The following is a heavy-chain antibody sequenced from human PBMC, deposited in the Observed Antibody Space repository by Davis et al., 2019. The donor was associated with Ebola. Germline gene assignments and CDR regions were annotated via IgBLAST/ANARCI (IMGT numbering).Heavy chain of an antibody. J-gene: IGHJ4*02. CDR3: ARAVPATQNHDY. Sequence: AASVKVSCKTSGYTFTAYFIHWVRRAPGEGLEWMGWINPNTGGTNSAQKFQGRVTMTRATSMTTAYMELNGLRSDDTAVYYCARAVPATQNHDYWGQGTLVTVSS. CDR2: INPNTGGT. CDR1: GYTFTAYF. V-gene: IGHV1-2*02. D-gene: IGHD2-15*01.